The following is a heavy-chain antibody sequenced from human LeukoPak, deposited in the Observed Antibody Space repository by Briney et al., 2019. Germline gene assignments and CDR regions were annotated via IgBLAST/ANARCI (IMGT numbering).Heavy chain of an antibody. CDR2: IYYSGST. CDR1: GGSISSYY. D-gene: IGHD5-18*01. V-gene: IGHV4-59*12. Sequence: SETLSLTCTVSGGSISSYYWCWIRQPPGKGLEWIGYIYYSGSTNYNPSLKSRVTISVDTSKNQFSLKLSSVTAADTAVYYCARVGYSYGTGLLFDYWGQGTLVTVSS. CDR3: ARVGYSYGTGLLFDY. J-gene: IGHJ4*02.